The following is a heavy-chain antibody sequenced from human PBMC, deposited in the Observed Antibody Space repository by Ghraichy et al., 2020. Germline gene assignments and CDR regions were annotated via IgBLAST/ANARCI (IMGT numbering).Heavy chain of an antibody. CDR2: INHSGST. J-gene: IGHJ4*02. CDR3: SLEWNF. D-gene: IGHD2-8*01. V-gene: IGHV4-34*01. CDR1: SGSFSGYY. Sequence: SETLSFTCAVYSGSFSGYYWTWIRQPPGKGLEWIGEINHSGSTNYNPSLKSRVTISLDTSKNQFSLKLSSVTAADTAVYYCSLEWNFWGQGTLVTVSS.